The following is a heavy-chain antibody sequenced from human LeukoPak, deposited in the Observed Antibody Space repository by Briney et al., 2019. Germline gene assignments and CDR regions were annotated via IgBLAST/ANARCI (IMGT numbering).Heavy chain of an antibody. CDR1: GFTFGSYW. CDR3: AKDLVYGANCFFES. CDR2: IKQDGSEK. Sequence: GGSLRLSCEGSGFTFGSYWISWVRQAPGKGLEWVANIKQDGSEKYYLDSVKGRFTISRDDAKNSLYLQMNSLRAEDTAVYYCAKDLVYGANCFFESWGQGTLVTVSS. J-gene: IGHJ4*02. D-gene: IGHD4-23*01. V-gene: IGHV3-7*01.